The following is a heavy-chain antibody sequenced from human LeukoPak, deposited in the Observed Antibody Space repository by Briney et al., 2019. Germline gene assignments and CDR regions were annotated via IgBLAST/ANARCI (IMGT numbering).Heavy chain of an antibody. V-gene: IGHV4-34*01. CDR1: GGSFSGYY. J-gene: IGHJ4*01. Sequence: SSETLSLTCAVYGGSFSGYYWSWIRQPPGKGLEWIGEINHSGSTTYNPSLKSRVTISVDTSKNQFSLKLSSVTAADAAVYYCARVNGSSGYHGYWGQGTLVTVSS. CDR2: INHSGST. CDR3: ARVNGSSGYHGY. D-gene: IGHD3-22*01.